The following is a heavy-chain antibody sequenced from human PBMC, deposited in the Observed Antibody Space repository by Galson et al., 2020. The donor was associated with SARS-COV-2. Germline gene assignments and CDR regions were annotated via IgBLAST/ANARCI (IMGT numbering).Heavy chain of an antibody. CDR3: ARWEDGDGYLHALGEDAFDI. CDR1: GGTFSSYA. CDR2: IIPIFGTA. Sequence: SVKVSCKASGGTFSSYAISWVRQAPGQRLEWMGGIIPIFGTANYAQKFQGRVTITADESTSTAYMELSSLRSEDTAVYYCARWEDGDGYLHALGEDAFDIWGQGTMVTVSS. J-gene: IGHJ3*02. D-gene: IGHD1-26*01. V-gene: IGHV1-69*13.